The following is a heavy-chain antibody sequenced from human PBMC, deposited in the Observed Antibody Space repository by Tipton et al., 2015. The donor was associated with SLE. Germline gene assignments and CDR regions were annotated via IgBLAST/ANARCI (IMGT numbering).Heavy chain of an antibody. Sequence: TLSLTCTVSGGSITNYCWGWVWQPAGKGLEWIGRICCGGSTKYNPSLKGRVTMSVDTSKNQFSLKLSSVTTADTAVYYCARTEVGGYSHDAFDLWGHGTMVTVSS. CDR3: ARTEVGGYSHDAFDL. CDR2: ICCGGST. CDR1: GGSITNYC. D-gene: IGHD6-25*01. V-gene: IGHV4-4*07. J-gene: IGHJ3*01.